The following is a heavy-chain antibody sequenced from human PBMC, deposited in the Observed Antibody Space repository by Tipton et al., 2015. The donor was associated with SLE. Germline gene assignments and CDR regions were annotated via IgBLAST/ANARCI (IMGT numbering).Heavy chain of an antibody. Sequence: TLSLTCTVSGYSISSGFYWGWIRQPPGKGLEWIGNIYHSGSTFYNPSLKSRVTISVDRSKNQFSLKLSSVTAADTAVYYCARHRREHYTSSSSAFDIWGQGTMGTVSS. D-gene: IGHD6-6*01. V-gene: IGHV4-38-2*02. CDR1: GYSISSGFY. CDR2: IYHSGST. CDR3: ARHRREHYTSSSSAFDI. J-gene: IGHJ3*02.